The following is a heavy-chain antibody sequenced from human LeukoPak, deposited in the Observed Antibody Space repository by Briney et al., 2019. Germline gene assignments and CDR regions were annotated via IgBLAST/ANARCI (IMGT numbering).Heavy chain of an antibody. CDR1: SGSINNTSHY. V-gene: IGHV4-39*01. D-gene: IGHD5-12*01. J-gene: IGHJ5*02. CDR2: ICYSGSS. CDR3: ARHQSGYNWFDP. Sequence: SETLSLTCTVSSGSINNTSHYWGWIRQPPGRGLEWIGSICYSGSSYYNPSLKSRVTISVDTSKSQFSLELSSVTAADTAVYYCARHQSGYNWFDPWGQGTLVTVSS.